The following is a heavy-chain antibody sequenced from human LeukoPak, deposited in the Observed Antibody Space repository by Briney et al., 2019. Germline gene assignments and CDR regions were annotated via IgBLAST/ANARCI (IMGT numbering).Heavy chain of an antibody. CDR3: AAAVAGLYFGY. Sequence: GSSVKVSCKASGGTFSSYAISWVRQAPGQGLEWMGWINPNSGGTNYAQKFQGRVTMTRDTSISTAYMELSRLRSDDTAVYYCAAAVAGLYFGYWGQGTLVTVSS. D-gene: IGHD6-19*01. CDR2: INPNSGGT. CDR1: GGTFSSYA. V-gene: IGHV1-2*02. J-gene: IGHJ4*02.